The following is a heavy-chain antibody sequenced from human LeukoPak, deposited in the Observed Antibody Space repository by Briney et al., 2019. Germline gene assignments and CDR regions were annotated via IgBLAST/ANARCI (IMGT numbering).Heavy chain of an antibody. CDR3: ARDAPLGSHYGTFDY. D-gene: IGHD3-10*01. CDR1: GFTFGSYA. V-gene: IGHV3-23*01. CDR2: ISGSGGST. Sequence: GGSLRLSCAASGFTFGSYAMSWVRQAPGKGLEWVSAISGSGGSTYYADSVKGRFTISRDNSKNTLYLQMNSLRVEDTAVYYCARDAPLGSHYGTFDYWGQGTLVTVSS. J-gene: IGHJ4*02.